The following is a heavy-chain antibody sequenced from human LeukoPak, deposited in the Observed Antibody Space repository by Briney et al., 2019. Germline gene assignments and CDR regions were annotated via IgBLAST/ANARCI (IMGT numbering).Heavy chain of an antibody. J-gene: IGHJ4*02. CDR1: GFTFSSYW. CDR3: TTDRKKTYCSGGSCYSHRFDY. V-gene: IGHV3-15*01. Sequence: GGSLRLSCAASGFTFSSYWMSWVRQAPGKGLEWVGRIKSKTDGGTTDYAAPVKGRFTISRDDSKNTLYLQMNSLKTEDTAVYYCTTDRKKTYCSGGSCYSHRFDYWGQGTLVTVSS. CDR2: IKSKTDGGTT. D-gene: IGHD2-15*01.